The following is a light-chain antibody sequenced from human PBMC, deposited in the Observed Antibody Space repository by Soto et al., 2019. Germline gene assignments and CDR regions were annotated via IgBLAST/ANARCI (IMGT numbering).Light chain of an antibody. Sequence: QSALTQPASVSGSPGQSITISCTGTSSDVGTYNLVSWYQHHPGKAPKLILYEGTKRPSGVSNRFSGSTSGNTASLTISGLQADDQTDYYCCSYTSSSTLYVFGTGTKLTVL. J-gene: IGLJ1*01. V-gene: IGLV2-14*02. CDR1: SSDVGTYNL. CDR2: EGT. CDR3: CSYTSSSTLYV.